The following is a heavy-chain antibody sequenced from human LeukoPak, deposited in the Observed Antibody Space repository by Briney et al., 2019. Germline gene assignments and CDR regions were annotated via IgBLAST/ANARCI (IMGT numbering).Heavy chain of an antibody. J-gene: IGHJ3*02. V-gene: IGHV3-48*03. CDR3: ARLRGYCSSTSCYVAFDI. CDR2: INHNGVTI. Sequence: GGSLRLSCTASGFPFSSFEMNWVRQAPGKGLEWLSYINHNGVTIYYADSVKGRFTISRDNAKNSLYLQMNSLRAEDTAVYYCARLRGYCSSTSCYVAFDIWGQGTMVTVSS. CDR1: GFPFSSFE. D-gene: IGHD2-2*01.